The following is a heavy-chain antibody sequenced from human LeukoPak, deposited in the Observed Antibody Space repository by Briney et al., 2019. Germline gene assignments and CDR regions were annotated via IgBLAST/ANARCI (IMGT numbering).Heavy chain of an antibody. Sequence: ASVKVSCKASGYTFTGYYMHGVRQAPGQGLEWMGWINPNSGGTNYAQKFQGRVAMTRDTSISTAYMELSRLRSDDTAVYYCAREYSSSWSSTDYWGQGTLVTVSS. CDR1: GYTFTGYY. CDR3: AREYSSSWSSTDY. D-gene: IGHD6-13*01. V-gene: IGHV1-2*02. J-gene: IGHJ4*02. CDR2: INPNSGGT.